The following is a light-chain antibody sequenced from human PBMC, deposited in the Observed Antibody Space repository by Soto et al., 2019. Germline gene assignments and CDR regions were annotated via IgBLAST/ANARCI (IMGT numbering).Light chain of an antibody. J-gene: IGKJ5*01. CDR1: QDIRTY. CDR3: QQASSFPLT. Sequence: DLQMTQSPSYLSGSVGDRVNITCRASQDIRTYLNWYQQKSGKAPKFLIYAASSLQSGVPSRFSGSASGTYFTLTISSLQPEDFATYYCQQASSFPLTFGQGTRLEIK. CDR2: AAS. V-gene: IGKV1-12*01.